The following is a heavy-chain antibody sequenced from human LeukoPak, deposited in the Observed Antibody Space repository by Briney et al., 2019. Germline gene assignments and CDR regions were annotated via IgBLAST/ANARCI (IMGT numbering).Heavy chain of an antibody. D-gene: IGHD2-2*01. CDR3: ARGGALLYCSTTSCNDAFDI. CDR1: GFTFSSYG. J-gene: IGHJ3*02. V-gene: IGHV3-30*03. CDR2: ISYDGSNK. Sequence: PGGSLRLSCAASGFTFSSYGMHWVRQAPGKGLEWVAVISYDGSNKYYADSVKGRFTISRDNSKDTLYLQMNSLRAEDTGLYFCARGGALLYCSTTSCNDAFDIWGQGTTVIVS.